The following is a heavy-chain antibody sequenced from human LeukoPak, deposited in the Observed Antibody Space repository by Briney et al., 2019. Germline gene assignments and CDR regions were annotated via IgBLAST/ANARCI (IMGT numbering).Heavy chain of an antibody. J-gene: IGHJ6*02. V-gene: IGHV3-23*01. CDR2: FSGSGGST. Sequence: GGSLRLSCAASGFTFSSYAMSWVRQAPGKGLEWVSAFSGSGGSTYYADSVKGRFTISRDNSQNTLYLQMNSLRAEDTAVYYCARDTKGYCSSTSCYRYYYYSMDVWGQGTTVTVSS. D-gene: IGHD2-2*01. CDR3: ARDTKGYCSSTSCYRYYYYSMDV. CDR1: GFTFSSYA.